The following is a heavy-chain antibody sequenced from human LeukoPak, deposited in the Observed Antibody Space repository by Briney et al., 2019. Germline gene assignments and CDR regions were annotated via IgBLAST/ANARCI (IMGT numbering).Heavy chain of an antibody. CDR3: AKRGGMYPAHYFDY. CDR2: ISGSGGST. D-gene: IGHD3-16*01. J-gene: IGHJ4*02. V-gene: IGHV3-23*01. Sequence: GGTLRLSCAASGFTFSSYGMSWIRQAQGEGLEWVSAISGSGGSTYYADSVKGRFTISRDNSKNTLYLQMNSLRAEDTAVYYCAKRGGMYPAHYFDYWGQGTLVTVSS. CDR1: GFTFSSYG.